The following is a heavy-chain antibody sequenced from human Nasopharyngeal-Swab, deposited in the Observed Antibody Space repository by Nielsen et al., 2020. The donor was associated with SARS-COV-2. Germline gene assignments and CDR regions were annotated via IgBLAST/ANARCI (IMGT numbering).Heavy chain of an antibody. CDR3: ARDNDFWSGYHPSADY. V-gene: IGHV3-48*02. CDR1: GFTFSSYS. D-gene: IGHD3-3*01. J-gene: IGHJ4*02. Sequence: GGSLRLSCAASGFTFSSYSMNWVRQAPGKGLEWVSYISSSSSTIYYADSVKGRFTISRDNAKNSLYLQMNSLRDGDTAVYYCARDNDFWSGYHPSADYWGQGTLVTVSS. CDR2: ISSSSSTI.